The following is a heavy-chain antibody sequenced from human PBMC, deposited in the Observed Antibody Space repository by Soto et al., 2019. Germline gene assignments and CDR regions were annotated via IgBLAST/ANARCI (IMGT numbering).Heavy chain of an antibody. Sequence: ASVKVSCKASGYTFTSYCISWVRQAPGQGPEWMGWISAYNGNTNYAQKLQGRVTMTTDTSTSTAYMELRSLRSDDTAVYYCARDGYQLLPYYGMDVWGQGTTVTVSS. CDR1: GYTFTSYC. V-gene: IGHV1-18*04. CDR2: ISAYNGNT. J-gene: IGHJ6*02. CDR3: ARDGYQLLPYYGMDV. D-gene: IGHD2-2*01.